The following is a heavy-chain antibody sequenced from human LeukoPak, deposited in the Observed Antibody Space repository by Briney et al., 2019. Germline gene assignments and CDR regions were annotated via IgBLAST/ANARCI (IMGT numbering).Heavy chain of an antibody. J-gene: IGHJ4*02. V-gene: IGHV3-48*04. CDR3: VHGWASYGSGSSEFFDY. CDR2: ISSSSSTI. D-gene: IGHD3-10*01. Sequence: GSLRLSCAASGFTFSSYSMNRVRQAPGKGLEWVSYISSSSSTIYYADSVKGRFTISRDNAKNSLYLQMNSLRAEDTAVYYCVHGWASYGSGSSEFFDYWGQGSLVTVSS. CDR1: GFTFSSYS.